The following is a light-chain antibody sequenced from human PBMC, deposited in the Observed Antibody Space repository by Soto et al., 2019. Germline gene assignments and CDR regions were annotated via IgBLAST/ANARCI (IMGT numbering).Light chain of an antibody. V-gene: IGKV1-39*01. CDR1: QSISTY. J-gene: IGKJ2*01. Sequence: DIQMTQSPSSLPASVGDRVTLTCRASQSISTYLNWYQQKPGKAPKLLIYAASTVQSGVPSRLSGSGSGTDFTLTISSLQPEDFATYYCQQSYTIPYTFGQGTKLEIK. CDR3: QQSYTIPYT. CDR2: AAS.